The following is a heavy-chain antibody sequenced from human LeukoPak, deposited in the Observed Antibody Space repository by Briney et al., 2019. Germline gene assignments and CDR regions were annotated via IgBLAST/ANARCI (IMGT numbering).Heavy chain of an antibody. D-gene: IGHD6-13*01. CDR1: GFTFGDFP. CDR2: LRGSGLNS. Sequence: GGSVRLFFAGSGFTFGDFPMTWVAPVPGKGLGWVSTLRGSGLNSYYADSVKGPFTISRDNAKNSLYLQMNGLRDEDTAVYYCARKAEGSSWISHCDYYYYMDVWGKGTTVTVSS. J-gene: IGHJ6*03. CDR3: ARKAEGSSWISHCDYYYYMDV. V-gene: IGHV3-23*01.